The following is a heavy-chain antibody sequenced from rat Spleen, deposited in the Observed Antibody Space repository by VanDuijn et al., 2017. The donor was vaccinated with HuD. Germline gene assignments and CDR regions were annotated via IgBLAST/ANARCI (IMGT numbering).Heavy chain of an antibody. CDR3: TTDTFYDGSYYPGGFDY. D-gene: IGHD1-12*02. J-gene: IGHJ2*01. Sequence: EVQLVESGGGLVQPGRSLKLSCAASGFTYSNYGMHWIRQAPTKGLEWVASISTGGGNTYYRDSVKGRFTISRDNAKSTLYLKLDSLRSEDTATYYCTTDTFYDGSYYPGGFDYWGQGVMVTVSS. CDR1: GFTYSNYG. CDR2: ISTGGGNT. V-gene: IGHV5-19*01.